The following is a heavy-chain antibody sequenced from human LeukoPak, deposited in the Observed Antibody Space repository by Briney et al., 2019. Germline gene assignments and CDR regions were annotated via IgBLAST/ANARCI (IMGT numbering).Heavy chain of an antibody. V-gene: IGHV4-59*08. CDR3: ASNQLLSLDAFDI. D-gene: IGHD2-2*01. CDR1: GGSMRSHY. CDR2: IYYSGGT. Sequence: SETLSLTCTVSGGSMRSHYWSWIRQPPGKGPEWIGYIYYSGGTNYNPSLKSRVTISADTSKNHFSLRLSSVTAADTAVYYCASNQLLSLDAFDIWGQGTMVTVSS. J-gene: IGHJ3*02.